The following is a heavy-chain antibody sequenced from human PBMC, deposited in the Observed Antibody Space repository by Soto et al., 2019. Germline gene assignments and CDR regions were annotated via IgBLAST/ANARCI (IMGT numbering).Heavy chain of an antibody. V-gene: IGHV4-34*01. CDR1: GGSLSGYY. CDR2: INPSGST. D-gene: IGHD1-26*01. CDR3: ARLTRRIVGATTGWFDP. Sequence: ETLSLTCAVYGGSLSGYYWSWIRQPPEKGLEWIGEINPSGSTNYNPSLKSRVTISVDTSKNQFSLKLSSVTAADTAVYYCARLTRRIVGATTGWFDPWGQGTLVTVSS. J-gene: IGHJ5*02.